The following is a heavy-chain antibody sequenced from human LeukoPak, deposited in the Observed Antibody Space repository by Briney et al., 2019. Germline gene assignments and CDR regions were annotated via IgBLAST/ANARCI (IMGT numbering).Heavy chain of an antibody. CDR1: EFTFSNYG. V-gene: IGHV3-30*02. Sequence: SGGSLRLSCAASEFTFSNYGMHWVRQAPGKGLEWVAFIRSDGTNEFYADSVRGRLTISRDNSKNTLYVEMNNLTTEDTAVYYCVKEGEGAFDIWGQGTMVTVSS. J-gene: IGHJ3*02. CDR3: VKEGEGAFDI. CDR2: IRSDGTNE.